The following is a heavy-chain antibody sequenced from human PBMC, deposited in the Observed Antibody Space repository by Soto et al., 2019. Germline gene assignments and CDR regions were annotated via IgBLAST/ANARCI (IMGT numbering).Heavy chain of an antibody. CDR2: ISHDGDDQ. Sequence: QPGGYTKLSRVASGFAFNFRNYGMHWVRQSPSKGLEWLAVISHDGDDQYYADSVKGRFTVSRDNARNTLYLQMNSLRSEETALYYYAKVSVLPANFYSWGHG. J-gene: IGHJ5*01. CDR1: GFAFNFRNYG. CDR3: AKVSVLPANFYS. V-gene: IGHV3-30*18. D-gene: IGHD3-9*01.